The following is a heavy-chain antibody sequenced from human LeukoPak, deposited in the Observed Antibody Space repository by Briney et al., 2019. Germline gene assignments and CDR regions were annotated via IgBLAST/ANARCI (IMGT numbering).Heavy chain of an antibody. Sequence: GGSLRLSCAASGIAFSTYAMSWVRQAPGKGLEWVSAISGSGGSTYYADSVKGRFTISRDNSKNTLYLQMNSLRAEDTAVYYCAKVLGYSYGLDYWGQGTLVTVSS. J-gene: IGHJ4*02. CDR2: ISGSGGST. V-gene: IGHV3-23*01. CDR3: AKVLGYSYGLDY. CDR1: GIAFSTYA. D-gene: IGHD5-18*01.